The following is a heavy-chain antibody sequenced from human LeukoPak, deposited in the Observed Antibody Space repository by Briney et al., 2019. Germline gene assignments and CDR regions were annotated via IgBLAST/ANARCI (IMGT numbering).Heavy chain of an antibody. CDR2: IYYSGST. J-gene: IGHJ4*02. CDR3: AKIPGGSRADY. D-gene: IGHD6-25*01. Sequence: PSETLSLTCTVSGGSISSYYWSWIRQPPGKGLEWIGYIYYSGSTTYNPSLKSRVTISVDTSKNQFSLKLSSVTAADTAVYYCAKIPGGSRADYWGQGTLVTVSS. CDR1: GGSISSYY. V-gene: IGHV4-59*08.